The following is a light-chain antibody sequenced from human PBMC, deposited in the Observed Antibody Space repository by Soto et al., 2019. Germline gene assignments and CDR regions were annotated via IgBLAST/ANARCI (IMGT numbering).Light chain of an antibody. CDR1: ALPKQY. J-gene: IGLJ2*01. CDR3: QSADSSGTYVV. V-gene: IGLV3-25*03. Sequence: SYELTLPPSVSVSPGQTARITCSGAALPKQYAYWYQQKPGQAPVLVIYKDSERPSGIPERFSGSSSGTTVTLTISGVQAEDEADYYCQSADSSGTYVVFGGGTKLTVL. CDR2: KDS.